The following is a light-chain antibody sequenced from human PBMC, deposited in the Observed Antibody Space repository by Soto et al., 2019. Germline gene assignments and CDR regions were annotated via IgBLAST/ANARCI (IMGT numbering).Light chain of an antibody. J-gene: IGKJ1*01. CDR1: QTISSW. V-gene: IGKV1-5*03. CDR2: KAS. Sequence: DIQMTQSPSTLSGSVGDRVTITCRASQTISSWLAWYQQKPGKAPKLLIYKASTLKSGVPSRFSRSGSGKEFTLTISSLQPDYYATYYSQHYNSYSDAFGQGTKVEIX. CDR3: QHYNSYSDA.